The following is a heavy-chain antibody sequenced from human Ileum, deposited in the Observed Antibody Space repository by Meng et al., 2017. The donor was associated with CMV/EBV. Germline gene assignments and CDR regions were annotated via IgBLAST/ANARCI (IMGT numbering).Heavy chain of an antibody. CDR2: ISSSGDNT. V-gene: IGHV3-23*01. CDR1: GLSLSKYA. D-gene: IGHD3-10*01. CDR3: ATYRTFSGPLGK. Sequence: GESPKISCSASGLSLSKYAMSWVRQAPGKGLEWVSSISSSGDNTWHADSVKGRFTISRDNSKNLLYLQMSSLRAEDTAAYYCATYRTFSGPLGKWGQGTLVTVSS. J-gene: IGHJ4*02.